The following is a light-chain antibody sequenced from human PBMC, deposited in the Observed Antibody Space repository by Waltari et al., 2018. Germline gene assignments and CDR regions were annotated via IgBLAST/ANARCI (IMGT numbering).Light chain of an antibody. Sequence: SYELTQPPSVSVSPGQTASITCSGDKLGDKYACWYQQKPGQSPVLVIYQDTKRPSGIPERFSGSNSWNTATLTISGTQAMDEGDYFCQAWDTSTHWVFGGGTKLTVL. CDR3: QAWDTSTHWV. CDR2: QDT. CDR1: KLGDKY. V-gene: IGLV3-1*01. J-gene: IGLJ3*02.